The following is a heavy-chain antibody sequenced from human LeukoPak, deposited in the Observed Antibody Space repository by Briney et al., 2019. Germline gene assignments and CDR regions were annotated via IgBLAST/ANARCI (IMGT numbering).Heavy chain of an antibody. V-gene: IGHV3-21*01. CDR2: ISSSSSYI. D-gene: IGHD6-13*01. Sequence: GGSLRLSCAASGFTFSSYSMNWVRQAPGKGLEWVSSISSSSSYIYYADSVKGRFTISRDNAKNSLYLQMNSLRAEDTAVYYCARDSEPDIAAARYWGQGTLVTVSS. CDR3: ARDSEPDIAAARY. J-gene: IGHJ4*02. CDR1: GFTFSSYS.